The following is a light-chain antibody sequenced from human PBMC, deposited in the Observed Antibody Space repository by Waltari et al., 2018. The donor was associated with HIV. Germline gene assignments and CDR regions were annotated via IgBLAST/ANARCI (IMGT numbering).Light chain of an antibody. Sequence: DIVLTQSPDPLAVSLGERATMTCQSSQKILFSSTNKNYLSWYQQRPGQPPRLLIYWASSRESGVPERFTGSGSGTNFTLTISRLQADDVAVYFCQQYYSTPRTFGQGTKV. CDR2: WAS. CDR3: QQYYSTPRT. CDR1: QKILFSSTNKNY. J-gene: IGKJ1*01. V-gene: IGKV4-1*01.